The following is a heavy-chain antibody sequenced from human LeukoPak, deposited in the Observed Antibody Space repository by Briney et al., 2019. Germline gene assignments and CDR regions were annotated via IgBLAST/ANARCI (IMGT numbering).Heavy chain of an antibody. CDR3: AHGNPMVREAKSNYYYYYMDV. Sequence: ASVKVSCKASGGTFSSYAISWVRQAPGQGLEWMGVIIPIFGTANYAQKFQGRVTITTDESTSTAYMELSSLRSEDTAVYYCAHGNPMVREAKSNYYYYYMDVWGKGTTVTVSS. CDR2: IIPIFGTA. CDR1: GGTFSSYA. V-gene: IGHV1-69*05. J-gene: IGHJ6*03. D-gene: IGHD3-10*01.